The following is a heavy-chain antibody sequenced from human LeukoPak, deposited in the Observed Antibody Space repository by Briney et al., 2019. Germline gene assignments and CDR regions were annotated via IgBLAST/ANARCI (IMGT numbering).Heavy chain of an antibody. D-gene: IGHD6-13*01. V-gene: IGHV1-18*01. J-gene: IGHJ5*02. CDR3: AREPGIAAAATPWFDP. CDR1: GYTFTIYG. CDR2: ISAYNGNT. Sequence: ASVKVSFKASGYTFTIYGISWVRQAPGQGLEWMGWISAYNGNTNYAQKLQGRVTMTTDTSTSTAYMELRSLRSDDTAVYYCAREPGIAAAATPWFDPWGQGTLVTVSS.